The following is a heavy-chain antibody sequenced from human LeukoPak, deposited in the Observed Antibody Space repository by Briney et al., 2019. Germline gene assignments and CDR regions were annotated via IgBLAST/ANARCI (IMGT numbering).Heavy chain of an antibody. CDR2: VSYSGST. J-gene: IGHJ4*02. V-gene: IGHV4-59*08. CDR1: GGSLSGYY. CDR3: ARHGGGWSFDY. D-gene: IGHD6-19*01. Sequence: SETLSLTCTVSGGSLSGYYWSWIRQPPGKGLEWIGYVSYSGSTNYNPSLKSRVSISVDTSTNQFSLNLISLTAADTAVYYCARHGGGWSFDYWGQGTLITVSS.